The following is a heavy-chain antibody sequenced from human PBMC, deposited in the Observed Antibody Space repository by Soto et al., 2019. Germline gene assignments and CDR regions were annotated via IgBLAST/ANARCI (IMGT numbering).Heavy chain of an antibody. CDR1: GGPFSSYT. J-gene: IGHJ3*02. CDR2: IIPILGIA. D-gene: IGHD2-2*01. CDR3: ARLGYCSSTSCYAGYDAFDI. V-gene: IGHV1-69*02. Sequence: SVEVSCKASGGPFSSYTISWVRQGPGQGVEWLGRIIPILGIANYAQKFQGRVTITADKSTSTAYMELSSLRSEDTAVYYCARLGYCSSTSCYAGYDAFDIWGQGTMVTVSS.